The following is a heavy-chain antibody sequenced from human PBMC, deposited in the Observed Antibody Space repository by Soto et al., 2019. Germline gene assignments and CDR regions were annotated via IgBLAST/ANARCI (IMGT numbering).Heavy chain of an antibody. V-gene: IGHV4-61*01. CDR2: IYYSGST. CDR1: GGSVSSGSYY. D-gene: IGHD3-22*01. CDR3: ATSSGYYSYHFDY. J-gene: IGHJ4*02. Sequence: SETLSLTCTVSGGSVSSGSYYWSWIRQPPGKGLEWIGYIYYSGSTNYNPSLKSRVTISVDTSKNQFSLKLSSVTAADTAVYYCATSSGYYSYHFDYWGQGTLVTVSS.